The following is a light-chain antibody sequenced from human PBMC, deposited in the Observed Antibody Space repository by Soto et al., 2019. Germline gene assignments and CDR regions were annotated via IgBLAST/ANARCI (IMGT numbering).Light chain of an antibody. CDR3: QQSYSTLWT. Sequence: IQMTQSPSSLSASVGDRVTITCRASQSISTYLNWYQQKPGKAPNLLIYRASTLQSGVPPRFSGSGSGTEFTRNISSLQPEDFASYSCQQSYSTLWTFGQGTKVEIK. CDR2: RAS. V-gene: IGKV1-39*01. J-gene: IGKJ1*01. CDR1: QSISTY.